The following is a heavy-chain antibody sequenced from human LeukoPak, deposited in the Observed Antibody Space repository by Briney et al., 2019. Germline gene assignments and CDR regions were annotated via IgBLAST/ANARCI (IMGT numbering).Heavy chain of an antibody. D-gene: IGHD1-14*01. CDR2: ISHDGNTK. J-gene: IGHJ4*02. CDR1: GFTFSSYA. CDR3: ARDPIQGAPDYFDF. Sequence: PGGSLRLSSAASGFTFSSYAMHWVRQAPGKGPEWVAVISHDGNTKYYADSVKGRVTISRDNFKNMLYLQLSTLRVEDTAMYYCARDPIQGAPDYFDFWGQGTLVTVSS. V-gene: IGHV3-30-3*01.